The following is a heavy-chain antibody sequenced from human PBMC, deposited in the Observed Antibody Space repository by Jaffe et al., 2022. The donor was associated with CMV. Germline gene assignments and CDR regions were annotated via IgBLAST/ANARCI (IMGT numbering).Heavy chain of an antibody. V-gene: IGHV1-18*01. CDR2: ISAYNGNT. Sequence: QVQLVQSGAEVKKPGASVKVSCKASGYTFTSYGISWVRQAPGQGLEWMGWISAYNGNTNYAQKLQGRVTMTTDTSTSTAYMELRSLRSDDTAVYYCARVSSSGWYVGTNWFDPWGQGTLVTVSS. J-gene: IGHJ5*02. D-gene: IGHD6-19*01. CDR1: GYTFTSYG. CDR3: ARVSSSGWYVGTNWFDP.